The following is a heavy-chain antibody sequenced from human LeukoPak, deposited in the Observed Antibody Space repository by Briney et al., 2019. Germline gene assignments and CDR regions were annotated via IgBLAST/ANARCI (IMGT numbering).Heavy chain of an antibody. D-gene: IGHD3-22*01. CDR3: AKDPDSSGYNWFDP. CDR2: ISGDGGST. J-gene: IGHJ5*02. V-gene: IGHV3-43*02. Sequence: GGSLRLSCAASGFTFDDYAMEWVRQAPGKGLEWVSLISGDGGSTYYADSVKGRFTISRDNSKNSLYLQMNSLRTEDTALYYCAKDPDSSGYNWFDPWGQGTLVTVSS. CDR1: GFTFDDYA.